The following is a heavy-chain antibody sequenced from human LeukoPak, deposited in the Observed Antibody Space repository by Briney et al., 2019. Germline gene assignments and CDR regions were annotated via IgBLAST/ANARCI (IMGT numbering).Heavy chain of an antibody. V-gene: IGHV3-21*01. J-gene: IGHJ5*02. Sequence: PGGPLSLSCAASGLSFSRYTLHWVRQAPGKGLVWVSSLSGTSTDIYYADSVKGRFTISRDNAKNSLYLQMNGLRVEDTAVYYCARDQVVTPPGTFDPWGQGTLVTVSS. CDR1: GLSFSRYT. CDR2: LSGTSTDI. D-gene: IGHD2-21*02. CDR3: ARDQVVTPPGTFDP.